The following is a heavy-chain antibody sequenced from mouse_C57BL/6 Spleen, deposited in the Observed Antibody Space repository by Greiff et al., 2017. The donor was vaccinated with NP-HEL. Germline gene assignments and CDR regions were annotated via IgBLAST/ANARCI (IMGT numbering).Heavy chain of an antibody. CDR2: IWSGGST. Sequence: QVQLQQSGPGLVQPSQSLSITCTVSGFSLTSYGVHWVRQSPGKGLEWLGLIWSGGSTDYNAAIISRLSLRQDNSKSKVFVKMNSLQGDDTAIYYCARDHYAMDYWGQGTSVTVSS. CDR3: ARDHYAMDY. J-gene: IGHJ4*01. V-gene: IGHV2-2*01. CDR1: GFSLTSYG.